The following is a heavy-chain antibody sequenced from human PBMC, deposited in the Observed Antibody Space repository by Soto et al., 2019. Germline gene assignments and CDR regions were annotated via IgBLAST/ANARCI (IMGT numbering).Heavy chain of an antibody. CDR3: AKDRRYDFWSGWSPFDY. D-gene: IGHD3-3*01. J-gene: IGHJ4*02. Sequence: EVQLLESGGGLVQPGGSLRLSCAASGFTFSSYAMSWVRQAPGKGLEWVSAISGSGGSTYYADSVKGRFTISRDNSKNTRYLQRNSLRAEDTAVYYCAKDRRYDFWSGWSPFDYWGQGTLVTVSS. CDR2: ISGSGGST. CDR1: GFTFSSYA. V-gene: IGHV3-23*01.